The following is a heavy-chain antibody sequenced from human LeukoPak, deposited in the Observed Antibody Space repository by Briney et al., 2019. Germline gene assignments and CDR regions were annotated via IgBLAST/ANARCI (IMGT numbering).Heavy chain of an antibody. CDR3: ARDRGITGYSSGWSPILNFDY. D-gene: IGHD6-19*01. CDR2: VYDSGST. V-gene: IGHV4-59*12. Sequence: SSETLSLTCTVSGGSISNYYWSWIRQPPGKGLEWIGYVYDSGSTYYNPSLKSRVTISVDTSKNQFSLKLSSVTAADTAVYYCARDRGITGYSSGWSPILNFDYWGQGTLVTVSS. J-gene: IGHJ4*02. CDR1: GGSISNYY.